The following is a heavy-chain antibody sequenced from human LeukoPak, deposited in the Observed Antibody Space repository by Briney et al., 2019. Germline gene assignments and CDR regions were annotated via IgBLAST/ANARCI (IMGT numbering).Heavy chain of an antibody. CDR2: INTNTGNP. J-gene: IGHJ4*02. D-gene: IGHD3-22*01. CDR3: ARGDYETHGYQTR. V-gene: IGHV7-4-1*02. Sequence: VASVKVSCKASGYTFTNYEMHWVRQAPGQGLEWMGWINTNTGNPTYAQGFTGRFVFSLDTSVSTAYLQISSLKADDTAMYYCARGDYETHGYQTRWGQGTLVTVSS. CDR1: GYTFTNYE.